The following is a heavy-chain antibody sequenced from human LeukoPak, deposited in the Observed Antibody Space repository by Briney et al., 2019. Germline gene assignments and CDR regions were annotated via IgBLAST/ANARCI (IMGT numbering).Heavy chain of an antibody. J-gene: IGHJ4*02. CDR2: VSSSSGHI. CDR3: ARDLAHDY. Sequence: KPGGSLRLSCAASGFSFSGYSMNWVRQAPGKGLEWVSSVSSSSGHIYYADSVKGRFTISRDNAKNSLYLQMNTLGAEDTAVYYWARDLAHDYWGQGTLVTVSS. CDR1: GFSFSGYS. V-gene: IGHV3-21*01.